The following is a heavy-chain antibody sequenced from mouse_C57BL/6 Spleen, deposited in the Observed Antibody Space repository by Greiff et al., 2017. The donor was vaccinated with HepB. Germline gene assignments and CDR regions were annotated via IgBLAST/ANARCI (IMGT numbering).Heavy chain of an antibody. Sequence: EVQLQQSGPELVKPGASVKMSCKASGYTFTDYNMHWVKQSHGKSLEWIGYINPNNGGTSYNKKFKGKATFTVNKSSSTAYMELRSLTSKDSAVYYCARRYYGSRGYFDVWGTGTTVTVSS. V-gene: IGHV1-22*01. D-gene: IGHD1-1*01. CDR2: INPNNGGT. CDR3: ARRYYGSRGYFDV. CDR1: GYTFTDYN. J-gene: IGHJ1*03.